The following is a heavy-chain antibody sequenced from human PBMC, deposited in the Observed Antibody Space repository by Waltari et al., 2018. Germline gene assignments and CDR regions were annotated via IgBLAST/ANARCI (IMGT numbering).Heavy chain of an antibody. CDR3: ARDRGAPYSSGWYGSNDAFDI. J-gene: IGHJ3*02. CDR1: GFTFSSYA. V-gene: IGHV3-23*04. CDR2: ISGSGGST. D-gene: IGHD6-19*01. Sequence: EVQLVESGGGLVQPGGSLRLSCAASGFTFSSYAMSWVRQAPGKGLEWVSAISGSGGSTYYADSVKGRFTISRDNSKNTLYLQMNSLRAADTAVYYCARDRGAPYSSGWYGSNDAFDIWGQGTMVTVSS.